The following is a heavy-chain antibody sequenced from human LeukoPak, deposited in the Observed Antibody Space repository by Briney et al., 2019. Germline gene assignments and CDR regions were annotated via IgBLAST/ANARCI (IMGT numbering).Heavy chain of an antibody. CDR3: ARRRGSGSYRRWYFDL. CDR1: GFTFSSYW. Sequence: PGGSLRLSCAASGFTFSSYWMSWVRQAPGKGLEWVANIKQDGSEKYYVDSVKGRFTISRDNAKNSLYLQMNSLRAEDTAVYYCARRRGSGSYRRWYFDLWGRGTLVTVSS. D-gene: IGHD1-26*01. V-gene: IGHV3-7*01. CDR2: IKQDGSEK. J-gene: IGHJ2*01.